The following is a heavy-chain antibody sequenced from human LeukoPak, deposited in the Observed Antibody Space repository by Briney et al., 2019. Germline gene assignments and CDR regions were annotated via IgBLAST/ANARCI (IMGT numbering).Heavy chain of an antibody. CDR2: IKQDGSEK. Sequence: GGSLRLSCAASGFTLSSNWMSWVRQAPGKGLEWVANIKQDGSEKYYEDSVKGRFTISRDNAKNSLYLQMDSLRAEDTAVYYCASAGITMVRGASDAFDIWGQGTMVTVSS. CDR1: GFTLSSNW. V-gene: IGHV3-7*05. D-gene: IGHD3-10*01. J-gene: IGHJ3*02. CDR3: ASAGITMVRGASDAFDI.